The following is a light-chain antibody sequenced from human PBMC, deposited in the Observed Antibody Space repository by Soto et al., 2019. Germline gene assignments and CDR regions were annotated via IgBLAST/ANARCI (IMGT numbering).Light chain of an antibody. CDR3: QHYHSDPWT. J-gene: IGKJ1*01. Sequence: DIQMTQSPSTLSASVGDRVTITCRASQSIRSWLAWYQWNPGKAPKLLSYGASSLESGVPLRFSGSGSGTEFTLTIISLQPDDFATYYCQHYHSDPWTFGQGTKVEVK. V-gene: IGKV1-5*01. CDR2: GAS. CDR1: QSIRSW.